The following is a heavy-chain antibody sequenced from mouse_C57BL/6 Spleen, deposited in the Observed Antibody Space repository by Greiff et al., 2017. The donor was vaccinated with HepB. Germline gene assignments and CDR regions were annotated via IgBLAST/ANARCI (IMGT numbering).Heavy chain of an antibody. V-gene: IGHV1-59*01. CDR1: GYTFTSYW. J-gene: IGHJ4*01. CDR2: IDPSDSYT. CDR3: ARGGYYAMDY. Sequence: QVQLQQPGAELVRPGTSVKLSCKASGYTFTSYWMHWVKQRPGQGLEWIGVIDPSDSYTNYNQKFKGKATLTVDTSSSTAYMQLSSLTSEVSAVYYCARGGYYAMDYWGQGTSVTVSS.